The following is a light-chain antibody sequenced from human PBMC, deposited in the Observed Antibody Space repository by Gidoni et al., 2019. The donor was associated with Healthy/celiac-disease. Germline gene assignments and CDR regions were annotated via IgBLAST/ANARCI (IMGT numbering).Light chain of an antibody. Sequence: LPLPPSPSSLSASLGDRVTITCRASQGISNYLAWYQQKPGKVPKLLIYAAYTLQSGVPYRFSGSGSGTDFTLTIRSLQPEDVATYYCKKYNSAPVTFGPXTKVDIK. CDR2: AAY. CDR1: QGISNY. CDR3: KKYNSAPVT. J-gene: IGKJ3*01. V-gene: IGKV1-27*01.